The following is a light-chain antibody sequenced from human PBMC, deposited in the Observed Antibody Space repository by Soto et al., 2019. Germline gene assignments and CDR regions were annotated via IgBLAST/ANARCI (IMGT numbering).Light chain of an antibody. V-gene: IGKV3-15*01. J-gene: IGKJ5*01. CDR2: GAS. Sequence: EIVMTQAPATLSVSPGERATLSCRASQSVSSNLAWYQQKPGQAPRLLIYGASTRATGIPASLSGSGSGTEFTLTITSLQAEDFAVYYCQPYKNWPPMTFGQGTRLEIK. CDR3: QPYKNWPPMT. CDR1: QSVSSN.